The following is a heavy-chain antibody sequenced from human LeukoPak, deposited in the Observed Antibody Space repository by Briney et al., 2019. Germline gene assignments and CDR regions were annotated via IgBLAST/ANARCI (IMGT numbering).Heavy chain of an antibody. CDR1: GFTFSSYG. Sequence: GGSLRLSCAASGFTFSSYGMHWVRQAPGKGLEWVAVISYDGSNKYYADSVKGRFTISRDNSKNTLYLQMNSLRAEDTAVYYCARDLGDILTYFDYWGQGTLVTVSS. V-gene: IGHV3-30*03. CDR2: ISYDGSNK. CDR3: ARDLGDILTYFDY. D-gene: IGHD3-9*01. J-gene: IGHJ4*02.